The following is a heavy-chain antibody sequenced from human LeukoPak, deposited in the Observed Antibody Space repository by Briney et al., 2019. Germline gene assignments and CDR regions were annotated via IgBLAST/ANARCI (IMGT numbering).Heavy chain of an antibody. D-gene: IGHD6-6*01. CDR1: GYTFTGFY. CDR2: INPNSGGT. CDR3: ARDRLAARGTFDY. V-gene: IGHV1-2*02. J-gene: IGHJ4*02. Sequence: ASVKVSCKASGYTFTGFYMHWVRQAPGQGLERMGWINPNSGGTNDAQKFQVRVTMTRDTSISTAYMELSRLRSDDTAVYYCARDRLAARGTFDYWGQGTLVTVSS.